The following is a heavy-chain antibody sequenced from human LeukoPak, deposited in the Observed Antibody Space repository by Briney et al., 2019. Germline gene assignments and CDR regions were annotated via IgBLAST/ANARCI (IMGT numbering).Heavy chain of an antibody. V-gene: IGHV4-39*07. D-gene: IGHD3-22*01. CDR1: GGSISSSTYY. J-gene: IGHJ4*02. Sequence: SETLSLTCAVSGGSISSSTYYWGWVRQPPGKGLEWIGSLYYSGSTYYNPSLKSRVTISVDTSKNQFSLKLSSVTAADTAVYYCARDGRAGSDSSGVDYWGQGTLVTVSS. CDR2: LYYSGST. CDR3: ARDGRAGSDSSGVDY.